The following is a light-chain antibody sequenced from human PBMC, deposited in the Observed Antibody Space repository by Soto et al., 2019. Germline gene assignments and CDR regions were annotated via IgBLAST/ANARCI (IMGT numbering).Light chain of an antibody. CDR2: EVS. CDR3: SSYAGSNNLGV. J-gene: IGLJ1*01. V-gene: IGLV2-8*01. CDR1: SSDVGGYNY. Sequence: QSALTQPPSASGSPGQSVTIPCTGTSSDVGGYNYVSWYQQHPGKAPKVMIYEVSKRPSGVPDRFSGSKSGNTASLTVSGLQAEDEADYYCSSYAGSNNLGVFGTGTQLTVL.